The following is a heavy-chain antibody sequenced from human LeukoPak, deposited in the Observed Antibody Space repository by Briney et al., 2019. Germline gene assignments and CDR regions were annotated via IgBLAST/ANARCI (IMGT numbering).Heavy chain of an antibody. CDR3: ARVGCSGGSCSYYYYYYYMDV. V-gene: IGHV3-30*02. CDR2: IRYDGSNK. CDR1: GFTFSSYG. Sequence: GGSLRLSCAASGFTFSSYGMHWVRQAPGKGLEWVAFIRYDGSNKNYADSVKGRFTTSRDNSKNTLYLQMNSLRAEDTAVYYCARVGCSGGSCSYYYYYYYMDVWGKGTTVTISS. D-gene: IGHD2-15*01. J-gene: IGHJ6*03.